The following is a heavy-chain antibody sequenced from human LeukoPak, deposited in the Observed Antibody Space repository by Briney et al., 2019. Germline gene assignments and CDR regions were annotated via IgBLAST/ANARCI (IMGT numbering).Heavy chain of an antibody. CDR1: GGSFSGYY. Sequence: SETLSLTCAVYGGSFSGYYWSWIRQPPGKGLEWIGEINHSGRTNYNPSLKSRVTISVDTSKNQFSLKLSSVTAADTAVYYCARSTYYDILTGYYNPSFDYWGQGTLVTVSS. CDR2: INHSGRT. D-gene: IGHD3-9*01. J-gene: IGHJ4*02. CDR3: ARSTYYDILTGYYNPSFDY. V-gene: IGHV4-34*01.